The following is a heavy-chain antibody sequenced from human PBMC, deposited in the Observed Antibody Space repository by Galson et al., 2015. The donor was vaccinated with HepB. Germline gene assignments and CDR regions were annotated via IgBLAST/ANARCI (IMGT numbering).Heavy chain of an antibody. D-gene: IGHD3-10*02. J-gene: IGHJ6*02. CDR2: ISYDGSNR. CDR1: GFTFSSYG. CDR3: AKDGLMFRDFSLGFLRLDG. Sequence: SLRLSCAASGFTFSSYGMHWVRQAPGKGLEWVAVISYDGSNRYYADSVKGRFTISRDNSKNTLFLQMSSLRAEDTAVYYCAKDGLMFRDFSLGFLRLDGWGPGTPGTV. V-gene: IGHV3-30*18.